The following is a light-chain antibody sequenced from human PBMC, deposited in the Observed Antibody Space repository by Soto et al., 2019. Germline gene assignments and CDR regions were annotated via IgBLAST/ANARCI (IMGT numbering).Light chain of an antibody. Sequence: DIQMTHCPASLSASVGDRVTLTCLPSQGITNYLAWYQQKPGKVPKLLIYDASTLQAGVPSRFTGSGSGTDFTLTINSLQTEDVATYYCKKYNGAPCTFGKGTKVDIK. CDR2: DAS. CDR1: QGITNY. V-gene: IGKV1-27*01. CDR3: KKYNGAPCT. J-gene: IGKJ1*01.